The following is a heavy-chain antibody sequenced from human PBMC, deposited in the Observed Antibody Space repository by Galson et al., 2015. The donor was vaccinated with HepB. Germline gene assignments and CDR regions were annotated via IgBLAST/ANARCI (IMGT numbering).Heavy chain of an antibody. CDR1: GYTFTSYA. CDR2: INPSGGST. D-gene: IGHD5-12*01. J-gene: IGHJ5*02. CDR3: ARDAPYSGHARPSNWFDP. V-gene: IGHV1-46*03. Sequence: SVKVSCKASGYTFTSYAMHWVRQAPGQGLEWMGIINPSGGSTSYAQKFQGRVTMTRDTSTSTVYMELSSLRSEDTAVYYCARDAPYSGHARPSNWFDPWGQGTLVTVSS.